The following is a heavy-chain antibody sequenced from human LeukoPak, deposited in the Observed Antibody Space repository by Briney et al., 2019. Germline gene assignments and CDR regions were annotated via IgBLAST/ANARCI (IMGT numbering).Heavy chain of an antibody. D-gene: IGHD2-21*02. CDR1: GFTFSSYD. Sequence: QPGGSLRLSCAASGFTFSSYDMHWVRQATGKGLEWVSAIGTAGDTYYPGSVKGRFTISRDNSKNTLYLQMNSLRAEDTAVYYCARQVYCGGDCYPYYFDYWGQGTLVTVSS. J-gene: IGHJ4*02. CDR2: IGTAGDT. V-gene: IGHV3-13*01. CDR3: ARQVYCGGDCYPYYFDY.